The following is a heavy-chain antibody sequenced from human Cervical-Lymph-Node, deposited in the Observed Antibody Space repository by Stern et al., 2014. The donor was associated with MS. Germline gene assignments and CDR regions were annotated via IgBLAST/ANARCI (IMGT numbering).Heavy chain of an antibody. CDR3: TTNGLIPGTVDRN. CDR1: GFSFSHAW. V-gene: IGHV3-15*01. J-gene: IGHJ4*02. CDR2: IKRKTDGGTA. D-gene: IGHD3-16*01. Sequence: EVQLVESGGDLVKPGGSLRLSCSASGFSFSHAWMTWVRQAPGKGLEWVGRIKRKTDGGTADYAAPVKGRFTILRDDSKYTLYLQMSSLKPEDTAVYYCTTNGLIPGTVDRNWGPGTLGTVSA.